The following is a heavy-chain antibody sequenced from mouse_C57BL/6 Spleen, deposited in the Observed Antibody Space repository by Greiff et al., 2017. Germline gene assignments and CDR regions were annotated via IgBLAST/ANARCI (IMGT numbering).Heavy chain of an antibody. CDR1: GYTFTGYW. CDR2: ILPGSGST. D-gene: IGHD2-5*01. V-gene: IGHV1-9*01. J-gene: IGHJ4*01. CDR3: AIWGSNLLYYYAMDY. Sequence: QVQLQQSGAELMKPGASVKLSCKATGYTFTGYWIEWVKQRPGHGLEWIGEILPGSGSTNYNEQFKGKAPLTADTSSNTAYMQLSSLATEDSAIYYCAIWGSNLLYYYAMDYWGQGTSVTVSS.